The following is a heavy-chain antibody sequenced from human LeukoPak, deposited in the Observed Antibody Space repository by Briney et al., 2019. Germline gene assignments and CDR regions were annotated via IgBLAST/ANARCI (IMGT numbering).Heavy chain of an antibody. CDR3: ARLTFGGVIVKDSDY. D-gene: IGHD3-16*02. Sequence: ASVQVSCKASGYTFTNYGISWVRQAPGQGLEWMGWISAYNGNTNYAQKLQGRVTMTTDTSTSTAYMELRSLRSDDTAVYYCARLTFGGVIVKDSDYWGQGTLVTVSS. J-gene: IGHJ4*02. CDR1: GYTFTNYG. CDR2: ISAYNGNT. V-gene: IGHV1-18*01.